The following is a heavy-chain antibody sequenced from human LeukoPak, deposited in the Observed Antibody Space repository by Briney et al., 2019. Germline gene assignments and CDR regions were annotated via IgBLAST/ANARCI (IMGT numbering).Heavy chain of an antibody. CDR3: ARDRSVVVITKGSFDY. D-gene: IGHD3-22*01. Sequence: PSETLSLTCTVSGGSISSSSYYWGWIRQPPGKGLEWIGRIYYSGSTYYNPSLKSRVTISVDTSKNQFSLKLSSVTAADTAVYYCARDRSVVVITKGSFDYWGQGTLVTVSS. CDR2: IYYSGST. V-gene: IGHV4-39*07. J-gene: IGHJ4*02. CDR1: GGSISSSSYY.